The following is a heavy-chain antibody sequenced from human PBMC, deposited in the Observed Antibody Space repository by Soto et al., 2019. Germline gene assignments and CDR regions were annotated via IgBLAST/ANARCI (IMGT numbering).Heavy chain of an antibody. Sequence: PSETLSLTCTVSGVSIIGTNYYLAWIRQPPGRGLEWIGSIYHSGSTYYSPSLKSRVTISIDTSKSQFSLKLRSVTAPDTALYYCARWNDGTHDYWGQGTPVTVSS. D-gene: IGHD1-1*01. J-gene: IGHJ4*02. CDR2: IYHSGST. V-gene: IGHV4-39*01. CDR1: GVSIIGTNYY. CDR3: ARWNDGTHDY.